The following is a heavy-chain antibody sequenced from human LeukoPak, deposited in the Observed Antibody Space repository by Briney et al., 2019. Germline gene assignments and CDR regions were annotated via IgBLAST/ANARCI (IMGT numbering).Heavy chain of an antibody. CDR2: IYTSGST. V-gene: IGHV4-61*02. CDR1: GGSISSGGSY. D-gene: IGHD6-6*01. Sequence: PSETLSLTCSVSGGSISSGGSYWTWIRQPAGKGLEWIGRIYTSGSTNYNPSLKSRVTMSVDTSKNQFSLKLSSVTAADTAVYYCARGGREYSSSYYFDYWGQGTLVTVSS. CDR3: ARGGREYSSSYYFDY. J-gene: IGHJ4*02.